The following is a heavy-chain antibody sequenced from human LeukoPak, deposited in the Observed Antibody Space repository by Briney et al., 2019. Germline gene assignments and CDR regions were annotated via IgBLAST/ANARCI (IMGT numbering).Heavy chain of an antibody. D-gene: IGHD6-19*01. CDR3: ARPYDSGWTGFEY. Sequence: HGESLKISCKGSGYSFPSYWTAWERQMPGKGLEWMGIIYPGDSDTRYSPSFQGQVTISADKSISTAYLQWSSLKASDTAMYYCARPYDSGWTGFEYWGQGTLVTVSS. CDR2: IYPGDSDT. CDR1: GYSFPSYW. J-gene: IGHJ4*02. V-gene: IGHV5-51*01.